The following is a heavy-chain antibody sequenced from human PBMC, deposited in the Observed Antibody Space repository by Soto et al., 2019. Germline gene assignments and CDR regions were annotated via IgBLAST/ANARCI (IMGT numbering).Heavy chain of an antibody. J-gene: IGHJ4*02. Sequence: SETLSLTCAVYGGSFSGYYWSWIRQPPGKGLEWIGEINHSGSTNYNPSLKSRVTISVDTSKNQFSLKLSSVTAADTAVYYCARGPNPTYYYDSSGSVDYWGQGTLVTVSS. CDR1: GGSFSGYY. D-gene: IGHD3-22*01. CDR2: INHSGST. V-gene: IGHV4-34*01. CDR3: ARGPNPTYYYDSSGSVDY.